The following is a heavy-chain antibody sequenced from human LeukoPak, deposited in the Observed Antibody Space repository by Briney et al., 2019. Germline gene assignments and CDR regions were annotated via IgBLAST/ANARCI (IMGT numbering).Heavy chain of an antibody. CDR1: GGSISSGSYY. V-gene: IGHV4-61*02. CDR3: ARVVVGATHADY. J-gene: IGHJ4*02. CDR2: IYTSGST. D-gene: IGHD1-26*01. Sequence: SETLSLTCTVSGGSISSGSYYWSWIRQPAGKGLEWIGRIYTSGSTNYNPSLKSRVTISVDTSKNQFSLKLSSVTAADTAVYYCARVVVGATHADYWGRGTLVTVSS.